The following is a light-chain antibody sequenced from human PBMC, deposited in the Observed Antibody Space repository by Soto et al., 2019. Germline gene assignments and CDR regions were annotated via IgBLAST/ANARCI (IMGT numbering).Light chain of an antibody. J-gene: IGLJ2*01. Sequence: QSALTQPPSASGSPGQSVTISCTGTSSDVGGYNSVSWYQQHTGKAPKPMISEVSKRPSGVTDRFSGSKSGNTASLTVSGHQAEDEADYYCSSFAGNNNLVFGGGTKLTVL. CDR2: EVS. CDR3: SSFAGNNNLV. V-gene: IGLV2-8*01. CDR1: SSDVGGYNS.